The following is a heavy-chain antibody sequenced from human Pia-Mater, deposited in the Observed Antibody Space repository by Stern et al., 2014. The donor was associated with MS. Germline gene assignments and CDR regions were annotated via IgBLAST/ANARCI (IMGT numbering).Heavy chain of an antibody. J-gene: IGHJ4*02. V-gene: IGHV3-30*18. Sequence: VHLVESGGGVAQPGRSLRLSCAASGFTFSLSGMHWVRQAPRKGLDWVAVLSYDGSDKYYGDSVKGRFTISRDNSKNTVYLQMNSLRAEDTAVYYCANAAALSCRSPSCYKAFEYWGQGILVTVSS. CDR2: LSYDGSDK. D-gene: IGHD2-2*02. CDR1: GFTFSLSG. CDR3: ANAAALSCRSPSCYKAFEY.